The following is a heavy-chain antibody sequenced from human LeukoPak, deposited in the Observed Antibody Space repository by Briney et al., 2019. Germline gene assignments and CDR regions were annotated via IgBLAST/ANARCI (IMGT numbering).Heavy chain of an antibody. Sequence: SETLSLTCAVYDGSFSNFYWSWIRQPPGKGLEWIGEVYHSGITNYNPSLQSRVTMSVDTSKNQFSLRLSSVTAADTAVYYCARGRSSSGSMNEYWGQGTLVTVSS. CDR2: VYHSGIT. D-gene: IGHD3-10*01. CDR3: ARGRSSSGSMNEY. CDR1: DGSFSNFY. V-gene: IGHV4-34*01. J-gene: IGHJ4*02.